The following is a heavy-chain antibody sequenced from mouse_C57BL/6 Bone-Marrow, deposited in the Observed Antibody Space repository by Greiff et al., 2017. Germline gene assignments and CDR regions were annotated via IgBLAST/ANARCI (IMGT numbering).Heavy chain of an antibody. Sequence: DVKLVESGGGLVKPGGSLKLSCAASGFTFSSYTMSWVRQTPEQRLEWVATISGGGGNTYYPDSVKGRFTISRDNAKNTLYLQMSSLRSEDTALYYCARRYFDVWGTGTTVTVSS. CDR2: ISGGGGNT. V-gene: IGHV5-9*01. J-gene: IGHJ1*03. CDR3: ARRYFDV. CDR1: GFTFSSYT.